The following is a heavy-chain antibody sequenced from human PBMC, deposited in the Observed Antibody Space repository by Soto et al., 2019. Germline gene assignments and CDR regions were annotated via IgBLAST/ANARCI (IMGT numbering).Heavy chain of an antibody. CDR2: IYYSGST. Sequence: SETLSLTCTVSGGSISSYYWSWIRQPPGKGLEWIGYIYYSGSTNYNPSLKSRVTISVDTSKNQFSLKLSSVTAADTAVYYCARDPGYYGSGSYYIDYYYYGMDVWGQGTTVTVSS. CDR1: GGSISSYY. J-gene: IGHJ6*02. D-gene: IGHD3-10*01. CDR3: ARDPGYYGSGSYYIDYYYYGMDV. V-gene: IGHV4-59*01.